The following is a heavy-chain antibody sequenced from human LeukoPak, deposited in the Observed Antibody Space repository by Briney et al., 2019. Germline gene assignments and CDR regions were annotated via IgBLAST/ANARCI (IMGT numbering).Heavy chain of an antibody. Sequence: GGSLRLSCAASGFTFSSYAMSWVRQAPGKGLEWVSAISGGGGSTYYADSVKGRFTISRDNSKNTLYLQMNSLRAEDTAVYYCAKDQTELWSFWYWGQGTLVTVSS. D-gene: IGHD5-18*01. CDR1: GFTFSSYA. J-gene: IGHJ4*02. CDR3: AKDQTELWSFWY. CDR2: ISGGGGST. V-gene: IGHV3-23*01.